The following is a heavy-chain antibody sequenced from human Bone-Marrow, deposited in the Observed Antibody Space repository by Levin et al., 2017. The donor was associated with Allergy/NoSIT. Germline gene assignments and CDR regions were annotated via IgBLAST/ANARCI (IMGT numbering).Heavy chain of an antibody. V-gene: IGHV2-5*02. D-gene: IGHD2-8*01. CDR2: IYWDDDK. CDR1: GFSLTTSGVG. J-gene: IGHJ5*02. CDR3: AHRRPPRIGDPPTKWFDP. Sequence: VSGPTLVKPTQTLTLTCTFSGFSLTTSGVGVVWIRQPPGKALEWLALIYWDDDKRYNPFLKSRLTITKDTSKNQVVLTMADMDPVDTATYFCAHRRPPRIGDPPTKWFDPWGQGTLVTVSS.